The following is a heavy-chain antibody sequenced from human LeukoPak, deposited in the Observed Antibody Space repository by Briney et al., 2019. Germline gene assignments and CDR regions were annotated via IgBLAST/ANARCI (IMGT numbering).Heavy chain of an antibody. J-gene: IGHJ5*02. Sequence: SETLSLTCTVSAGSISSYYWSWIRQPPGKGLEWIGYIYYSGSTNYNPSLKSRVTISVDTSKNQFSLKLSSVTAADTAVYYCARESAAVVNWFDPWGQGTLVTVSS. V-gene: IGHV4-59*01. CDR2: IYYSGST. D-gene: IGHD6-13*01. CDR3: ARESAAVVNWFDP. CDR1: AGSISSYY.